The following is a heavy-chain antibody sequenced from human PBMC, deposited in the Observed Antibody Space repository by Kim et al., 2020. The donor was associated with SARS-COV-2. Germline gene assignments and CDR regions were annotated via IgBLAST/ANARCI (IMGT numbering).Heavy chain of an antibody. V-gene: IGHV4-38-2*02. CDR3: ARAFGGVIVIGSFDY. CDR1: GYSISSGYY. Sequence: SETLSLTCTVSGYSISSGYYWGWIRQPPGKGLEWIGSIYHSGSTYYNPSLKSRVTISVDTSKNQFSLKLSSVTAADTAVYYCARAFGGVIVIGSFDYWGQGTLVTVSS. CDR2: IYHSGST. D-gene: IGHD3-16*02. J-gene: IGHJ4*02.